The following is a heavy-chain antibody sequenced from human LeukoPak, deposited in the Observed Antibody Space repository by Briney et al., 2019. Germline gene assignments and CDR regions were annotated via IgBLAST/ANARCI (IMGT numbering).Heavy chain of an antibody. CDR2: INHSGST. D-gene: IGHD6-13*01. J-gene: IGHJ4*02. CDR3: ARGWPQTHERYSSSWYYFDY. CDR1: GGSFSGYY. V-gene: IGHV4-34*01. Sequence: SETLSLTCAVYGGSFSGYYWSWIRQPPGKGLEWIGEINHSGSTNYNPSLKSRVTISVDTSKNQFSLKLSSVTAADTAVYYCARGWPQTHERYSSSWYYFDYWGQGTLVTVSS.